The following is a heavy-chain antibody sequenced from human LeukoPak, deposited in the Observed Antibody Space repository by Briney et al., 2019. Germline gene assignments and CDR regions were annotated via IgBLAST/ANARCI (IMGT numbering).Heavy chain of an antibody. Sequence: ASVKVSCKASGYTFTSYDINWVRQATGQGLEWMGGIIPIFGTANYAQKFQGRVTITADGSTSTAYMELSSLRSEDTAVYYCARDVDTAMVGWFDPWGQGTLVTVSS. V-gene: IGHV1-69*13. CDR3: ARDVDTAMVGWFDP. CDR1: GYTFTSYD. CDR2: IIPIFGTA. D-gene: IGHD5-18*01. J-gene: IGHJ5*02.